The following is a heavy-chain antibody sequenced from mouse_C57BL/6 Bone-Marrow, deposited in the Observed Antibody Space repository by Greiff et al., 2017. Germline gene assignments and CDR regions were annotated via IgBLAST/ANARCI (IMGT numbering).Heavy chain of an antibody. Sequence: EVQLQESGTVLARPGASVKMSCKTSGYTFTSYWMHWVNQRPGPGLEWIGAIYPGNSDPSSNQKFKGKAKLTAGTSASPAYMELSSLTNEDSAGYYGTNGSVAYWGQGTLVTVSA. D-gene: IGHD1-1*01. CDR1: GYTFTSYW. CDR2: IYPGNSDP. CDR3: TNGSVAY. V-gene: IGHV1-5*01. J-gene: IGHJ3*01.